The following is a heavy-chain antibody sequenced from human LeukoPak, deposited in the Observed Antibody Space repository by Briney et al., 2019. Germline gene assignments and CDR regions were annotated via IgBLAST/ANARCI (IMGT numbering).Heavy chain of an antibody. CDR3: ARERSSWYYLDY. Sequence: SETLSLTCAVYGGSFSGYYWSWIRQPPGKGLEWIGEINHSGSTNYNPSLKSRVTISVDTSKNQFSLKLSSVTAEDTAVYFCARERSSWYYLDYWGQGMLVTVSS. V-gene: IGHV4-34*01. D-gene: IGHD6-13*01. CDR1: GGSFSGYY. J-gene: IGHJ4*02. CDR2: INHSGST.